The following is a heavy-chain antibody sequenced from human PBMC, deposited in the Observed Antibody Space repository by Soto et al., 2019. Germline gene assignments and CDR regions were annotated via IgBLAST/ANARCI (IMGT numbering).Heavy chain of an antibody. CDR2: VFYTGST. CDR1: GGSISSGDSF. J-gene: IGHJ2*01. D-gene: IGHD1-26*01. V-gene: IGHV4-30-4*01. CDR3: AKAGSLGYWYFDL. Sequence: SEILSLTCAVSGGSISSGDSFWSWIRQPPGKGLEWIGYVFYTGSTYYNPSLKSRVSISVDTSKKQFSLKLSSVTAADTAVYYCAKAGSLGYWYFDLWGRGTLVTVSS.